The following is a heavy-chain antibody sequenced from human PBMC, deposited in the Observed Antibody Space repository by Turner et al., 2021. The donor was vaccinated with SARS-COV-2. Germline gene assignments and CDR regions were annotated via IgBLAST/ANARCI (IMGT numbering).Heavy chain of an antibody. CDR1: GGSFSGYY. Sequence: QVQLQQWGAGLLKPSETLSLTCAVYGGSFSGYYWSWIRQPPGKGLEWIGEINHSGSTNYNPSLKSRVTISVDTSKNQFSLKLSSVTSADTAVYYCARGDWCDYVDYWGQGTLGTVSS. J-gene: IGHJ4*02. CDR3: ARGDWCDYVDY. CDR2: INHSGST. V-gene: IGHV4-34*01. D-gene: IGHD2-8*02.